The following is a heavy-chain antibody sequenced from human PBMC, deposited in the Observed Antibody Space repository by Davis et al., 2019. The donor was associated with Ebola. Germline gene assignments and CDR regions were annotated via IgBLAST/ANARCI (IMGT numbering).Heavy chain of an antibody. CDR1: GGSIRSSSYY. CDR2: IYYSGST. J-gene: IGHJ4*02. Sequence: MPSETLSLTCTVSGGSIRSSSYYWGWIRQPPGKGLEWIGSIYYSGSTYYNPSLKSRVTISVDTSKNQFSLKLSSVTAADTAVYYCARRVRGYDSSGYTDYWGQGTLVTVSS. CDR3: ARRVRGYDSSGYTDY. D-gene: IGHD3-22*01. V-gene: IGHV4-39*01.